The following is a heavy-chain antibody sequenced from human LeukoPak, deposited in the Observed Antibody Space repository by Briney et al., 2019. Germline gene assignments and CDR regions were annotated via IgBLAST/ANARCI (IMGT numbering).Heavy chain of an antibody. Sequence: SQTLSLTCAISGDSVSSHSTAWNWIRQSPSRGLEWLGRTYYRSKWYNDYAVSVKSQITISPDTSKNQVSLQVNSVTPEDTALYYCAKEALNGFDPWGQGTLVTVSS. CDR2: TYYRSKWYN. CDR3: AKEALNGFDP. V-gene: IGHV6-1*01. J-gene: IGHJ5*02. CDR1: GDSVSSHSTA.